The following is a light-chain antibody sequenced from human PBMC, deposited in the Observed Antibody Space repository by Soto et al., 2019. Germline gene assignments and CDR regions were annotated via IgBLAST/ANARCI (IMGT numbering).Light chain of an antibody. CDR3: QQYNNWPPT. J-gene: IGKJ5*01. V-gene: IGKV3-15*01. Sequence: EIVMTQSPSTLAVSPGERATLSCRASQSVRNFLGWYQQKPGQAPRLLIYNVSTTATGIPDRISGSGSETEFTLPISSLQSEDLAVYYCQQYNNWPPTFCRGTRLEIK. CDR2: NVS. CDR1: QSVRNF.